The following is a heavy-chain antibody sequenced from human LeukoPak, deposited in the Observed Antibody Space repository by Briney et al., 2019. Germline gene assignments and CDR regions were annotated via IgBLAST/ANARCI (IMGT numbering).Heavy chain of an antibody. CDR2: ISGSGGST. CDR1: GFTFSSYA. V-gene: IGHV3-23*01. Sequence: QSGGSLRLSCAASGFTFSSYAMSWVRQAPGKGLEWVSAISGSGGSTYYADSVKGRFTNSRDNSKNTLYLQMNSLRAEDTAVYYCAKNSASSLYYFDYWGQGTLVTVSS. J-gene: IGHJ4*02. D-gene: IGHD4-23*01. CDR3: AKNSASSLYYFDY.